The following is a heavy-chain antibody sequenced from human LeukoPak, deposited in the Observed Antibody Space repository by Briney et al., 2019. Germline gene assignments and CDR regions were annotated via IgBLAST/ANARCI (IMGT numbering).Heavy chain of an antibody. CDR2: ISGSGGST. Sequence: GGSLRLSCAASGFTFSSYAMSWVRQAPGKGLEWVSAISGSGGSTYYADSVKGRFTISRDNSKNTLYLQMNSLRAEDTAVYYCAKDSGYYGSGGGFDYWGQGTLVTVSS. CDR3: AKDSGYYGSGGGFDY. D-gene: IGHD3-10*01. CDR1: GFTFSSYA. J-gene: IGHJ4*02. V-gene: IGHV3-23*01.